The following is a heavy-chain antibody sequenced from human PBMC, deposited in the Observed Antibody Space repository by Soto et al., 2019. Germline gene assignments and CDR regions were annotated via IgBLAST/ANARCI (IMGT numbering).Heavy chain of an antibody. CDR2: MNPNSGNT. CDR3: ASQSRSSRRYCYYGMDV. J-gene: IGHJ6*02. V-gene: IGHV1-8*01. D-gene: IGHD2-2*01. CDR1: GYTFTSYD. Sequence: QVQLVQSGAEVKKPGASVKVSCKASGYTFTSYDINWVRQATGQVLEWMGWMNPNSGNTGYAQKFQGRDTMTRNTSISTAYMELSSLRSEDTAVYYCASQSRSSRRYCYYGMDVWGQGTTVTVSS.